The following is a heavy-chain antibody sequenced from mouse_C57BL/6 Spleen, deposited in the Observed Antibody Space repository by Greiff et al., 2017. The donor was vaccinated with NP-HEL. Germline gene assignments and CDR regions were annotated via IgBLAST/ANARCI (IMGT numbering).Heavy chain of an antibody. D-gene: IGHD2-5*01. CDR3: TRDYSNYAWYFDV. CDR1: GYTFTDYD. Sequence: QVQLQQSGAELVRPGASVTLSCKASGYTFTDYDMHWVKQTPVHGLEWIGAIDPETGGTAYNQKFKGKAILTADKSSSTAYMELRSLTSEDSAVYYCTRDYSNYAWYFDVWGTGTTVTVSS. V-gene: IGHV1-15*01. CDR2: IDPETGGT. J-gene: IGHJ1*03.